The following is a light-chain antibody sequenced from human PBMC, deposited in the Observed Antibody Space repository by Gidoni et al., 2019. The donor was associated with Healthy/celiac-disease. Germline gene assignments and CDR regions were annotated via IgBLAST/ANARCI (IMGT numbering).Light chain of an antibody. CDR1: QSISSY. J-gene: IGKJ1*01. V-gene: IGKV1-39*01. CDR3: LQSYSTLET. CDR2: AAS. Sequence: DIQMTQSPSPLSASVGDRVTITCRASQSISSYLNWYQQKPGKAPKLLIYAASSLQSGVPSRFSCSGSGTDFTLTISSLHPEDFAPYYCLQSYSTLETFGQGTKVEIK.